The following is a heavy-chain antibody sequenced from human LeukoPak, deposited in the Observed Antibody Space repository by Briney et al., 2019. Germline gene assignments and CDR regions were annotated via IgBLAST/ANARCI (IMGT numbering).Heavy chain of an antibody. V-gene: IGHV3-7*01. D-gene: IGHD3-3*01. CDR3: ARGGGTYYDFWSGYYTTGWFDP. J-gene: IGHJ5*02. CDR1: GFTFSSYW. CDR2: IKQDGSEK. Sequence: GGSLRLSCAASGFTFSSYWMSWVRQAPGKGLEWVANIKQDGSEKYYVDSVKGRFTISRDNAKNSLYLQMNSLRAEDTAVYYCARGGGTYYDFWSGYYTTGWFDPWGQGTLVTVSS.